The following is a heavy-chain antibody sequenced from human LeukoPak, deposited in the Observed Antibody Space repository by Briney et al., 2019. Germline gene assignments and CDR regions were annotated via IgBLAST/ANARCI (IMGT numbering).Heavy chain of an antibody. CDR2: ISTRGGDT. D-gene: IGHD1-26*01. CDR1: GFTFTDSA. CDR3: AKGGSYAPLDY. V-gene: IGHV3-23*01. J-gene: IGHJ4*02. Sequence: PGGSLRLSCAASGFTFTDSAMTWVRQAPGKGLEWVSAISTRGGDTIYTDSVKDRFTISRDNSKNTLYLQMNSLRAEDTAIYYCAKGGSYAPLDYWGQGTLVTVSS.